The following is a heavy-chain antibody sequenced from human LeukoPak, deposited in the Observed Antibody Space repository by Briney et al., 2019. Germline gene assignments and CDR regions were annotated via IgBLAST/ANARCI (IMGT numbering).Heavy chain of an antibody. CDR1: GFTFSNSL. CDR2: IDTDGSTT. CDR3: ARDRDGYNY. Sequence: GGSLRLSCAASGFTFSNSLMHWVRQVPGKGLVWAARIDTDGSTTHYADSVKGRFTISRDNAKNTLYLQMNILRADDTAVYYCARDRDGYNYWGQGTLVTVSS. V-gene: IGHV3-74*01. J-gene: IGHJ4*02. D-gene: IGHD5-24*01.